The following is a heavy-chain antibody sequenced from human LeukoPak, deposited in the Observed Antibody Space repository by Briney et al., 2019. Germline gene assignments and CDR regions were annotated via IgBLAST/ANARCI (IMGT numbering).Heavy chain of an antibody. V-gene: IGHV4-30-2*01. Sequence: PSETLSLTCTVSGGSISSGGYYWSWIRQPPGKGLEWIGYIYHSGSTYYNPSLKSRVTISVDRSKNQFSLKLSSVTAADTAVYYCARENWGFDYWGQGTLVTVSS. J-gene: IGHJ4*02. CDR3: ARENWGFDY. CDR2: IYHSGST. D-gene: IGHD7-27*01. CDR1: GGSISSGGYY.